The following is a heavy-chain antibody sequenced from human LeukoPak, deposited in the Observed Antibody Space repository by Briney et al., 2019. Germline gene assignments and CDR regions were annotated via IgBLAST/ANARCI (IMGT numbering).Heavy chain of an antibody. V-gene: IGHV3-30*04. J-gene: IGHJ4*02. CDR1: GFTLSSYA. CDR2: ISYDGSNK. Sequence: GGSLRLSCAASGFTLSSYAMHWVRQAPGKGLEWVAVISYDGSNKYYADSVKGRFTISRDNSKNTLYLQMNSLRAEDTAVYYCARDSYYYDSSLDYWGQGTLVTVSS. CDR3: ARDSYYYDSSLDY. D-gene: IGHD3-22*01.